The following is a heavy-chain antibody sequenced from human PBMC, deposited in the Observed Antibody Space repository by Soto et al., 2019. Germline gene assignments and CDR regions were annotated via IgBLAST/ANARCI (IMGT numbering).Heavy chain of an antibody. CDR1: GYLISSGYY. V-gene: IGHV4-38-2*02. D-gene: IGHD2-2*01. Sequence: PSETLSLTCSVSGYLISSGYYWGWIRQTPGKGLEWLGSIDYSGRTYYNPSLKSRVSTSVDLSKNQFSLNLRSVTAADTAVYYCARDCSSTSCPDGPGMDVWGQGTTVTVSS. CDR3: ARDCSSTSCPDGPGMDV. J-gene: IGHJ6*02. CDR2: IDYSGRT.